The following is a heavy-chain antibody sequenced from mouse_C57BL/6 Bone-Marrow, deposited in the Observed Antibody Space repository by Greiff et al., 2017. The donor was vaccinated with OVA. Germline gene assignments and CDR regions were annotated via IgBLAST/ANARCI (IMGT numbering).Heavy chain of an antibody. Sequence: QVQLQQSGAELVKPGASVKMSCKASGYTFTSYWITWVKQRPGQGLEWIGDIYPGSGSTNYNEKFKSKATLTVDTSSSTAYMQLSSLTSEDSAVYYCARTLYYGSSYWYFDVWGTGTTVTVSS. CDR1: GYTFTSYW. V-gene: IGHV1-55*01. J-gene: IGHJ1*03. CDR2: IYPGSGST. CDR3: ARTLYYGSSYWYFDV. D-gene: IGHD1-1*01.